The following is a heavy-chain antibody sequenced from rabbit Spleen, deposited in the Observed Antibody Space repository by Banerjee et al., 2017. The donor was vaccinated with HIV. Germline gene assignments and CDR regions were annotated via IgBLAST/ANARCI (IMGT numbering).Heavy chain of an antibody. CDR3: ARGGVKGGDGYDL. J-gene: IGHJ4*01. D-gene: IGHD6-1*01. Sequence: QEQLVESGGGLVMPGASLTLTCKASGFSFSSAYWICWVRQAPGKGLEWIACIYAGSSGNTAYASWAKGRFTISKTSSTTVTLQMTSLTAADTATYFCARGGVKGGDGYDLWGPGTLVTVS. CDR2: IYAGSSGNT. CDR1: GFSFSSAYW. V-gene: IGHV1S45*01.